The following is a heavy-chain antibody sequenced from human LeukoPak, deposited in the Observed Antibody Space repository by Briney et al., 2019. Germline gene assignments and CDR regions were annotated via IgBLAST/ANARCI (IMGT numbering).Heavy chain of an antibody. CDR1: GFTFSSYG. V-gene: IGHV3-30*18. CDR2: ISYDGSNK. CDR3: AKGLQH. J-gene: IGHJ1*01. Sequence: PGRSLRLSCAASGFTFSSYGMHWVRQAPGKGLEWVAVISYDGSNKYYADSVKGRFTISRDNSKNTLYLQMNSLRAEDTAVYYCAKGLQHWGQGTLVTVSS.